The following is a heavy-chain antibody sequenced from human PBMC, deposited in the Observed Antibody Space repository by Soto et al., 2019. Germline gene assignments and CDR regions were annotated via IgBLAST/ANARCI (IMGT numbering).Heavy chain of an antibody. CDR1: GYTFTGYY. D-gene: IGHD3-10*01. Sequence: ASVKVSCKASGYTFTGYYMHWVRQAPGQGLEWMGWINPNSGGTNYAQKFQGRVTMTRGTSISTAYMELSRLRSDDTAVYYCARDPRTYYYGSGSEYFDYWGQGTLVTVSS. CDR2: INPNSGGT. CDR3: ARDPRTYYYGSGSEYFDY. V-gene: IGHV1-2*02. J-gene: IGHJ4*02.